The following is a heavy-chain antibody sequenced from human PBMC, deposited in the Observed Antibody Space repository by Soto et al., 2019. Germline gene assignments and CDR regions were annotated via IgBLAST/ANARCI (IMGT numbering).Heavy chain of an antibody. CDR1: TGSINGYY. V-gene: IGHV4-59*01. D-gene: IGHD2-2*01. Sequence: SETLSLTCRVSTGSINGYYWNWIRQSPGKGLEWIAFIYSSGSTNYNPSLKSRATISVDRSKNQVSLKLTSVTAADTAVYYCARGKRDSTSRLDVWGQGTRVTVSS. CDR3: ARGKRDSTSRLDV. CDR2: IYSSGST. J-gene: IGHJ6*02.